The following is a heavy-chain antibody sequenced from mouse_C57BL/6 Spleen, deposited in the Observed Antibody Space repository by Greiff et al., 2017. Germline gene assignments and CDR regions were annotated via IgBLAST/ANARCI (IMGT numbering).Heavy chain of an antibody. V-gene: IGHV5-17*01. CDR1: GFTFSDYG. CDR2: ISSGSCTI. Sequence: EVKLMESGGGLVKPGGSLKLSCAASGFTFSDYGMHWVRQAPEKGLEWVAYISSGSCTIYYADTVKGRFTISRDNAKNTLFLQMTRLRSEDTAMYYCARGKDYWGQGTSVTVSS. J-gene: IGHJ4*01. CDR3: ARGKDY.